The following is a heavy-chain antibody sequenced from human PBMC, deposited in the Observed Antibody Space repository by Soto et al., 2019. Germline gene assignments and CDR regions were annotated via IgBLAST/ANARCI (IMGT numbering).Heavy chain of an antibody. Sequence: QVQLVESGGGVVQPGRSLRLSCAASGFTLNDFGMHWVRQAPGKGLEWLAVISYDGNTEDYADYVKGRFTISRDSSKTTLYLQIDSLKAEDTAVYYCAKDRSLYLSFNYYGLDVWGQGTTVTVSS. CDR3: AKDRSLYLSFNYYGLDV. CDR1: GFTLNDFG. D-gene: IGHD2-2*02. J-gene: IGHJ6*02. V-gene: IGHV3-30*18. CDR2: ISYDGNTE.